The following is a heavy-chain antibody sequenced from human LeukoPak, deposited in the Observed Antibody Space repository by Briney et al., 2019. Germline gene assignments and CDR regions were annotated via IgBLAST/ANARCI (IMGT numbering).Heavy chain of an antibody. J-gene: IGHJ6*03. V-gene: IGHV3-53*01. Sequence: QPGGSLRLSCAASGFTFSSYWMSWVRQAPGKGLEWVSVIYSGGSTYYADSVKGRFTISRDNSKNTLYLQMNSLRAEDTAVYYCAREYSSSWSRYYYYYMDVWGKGTTVTVSS. CDR1: GFTFSSYW. CDR2: IYSGGST. CDR3: AREYSSSWSRYYYYYMDV. D-gene: IGHD6-13*01.